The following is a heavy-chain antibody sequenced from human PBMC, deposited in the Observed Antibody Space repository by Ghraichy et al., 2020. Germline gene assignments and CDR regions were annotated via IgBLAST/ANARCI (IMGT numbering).Heavy chain of an antibody. V-gene: IGHV3-43D*03. D-gene: IGHD3-10*01. CDR2: ISWDGGST. J-gene: IGHJ4*02. CDR1: GFTFDDYA. CDR3: ACYGSGSYTGGGDDY. Sequence: ETLSLTCAASGFTFDDYAMHWVRQAPGKGLEWVSLISWDGGSTYYADSVKGRFTISRDNSKNSLYLQMNSLRAEDTALYYCACYGSGSYTGGGDDYWGQGTLVTVSS.